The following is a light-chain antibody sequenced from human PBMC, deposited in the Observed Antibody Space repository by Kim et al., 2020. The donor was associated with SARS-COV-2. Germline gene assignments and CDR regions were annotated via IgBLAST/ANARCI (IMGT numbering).Light chain of an antibody. J-gene: IGKJ5*01. CDR2: DAS. Sequence: SPGDRATLSCRASQSVGTYLNWFQQKPGQAPRLLIFDASNRATGIPARFSGSGSGTDFTLAISSLESEDFAVYYCQQRRNWPPITFGQGTRLEIK. CDR3: QQRRNWPPIT. CDR1: QSVGTY. V-gene: IGKV3-11*01.